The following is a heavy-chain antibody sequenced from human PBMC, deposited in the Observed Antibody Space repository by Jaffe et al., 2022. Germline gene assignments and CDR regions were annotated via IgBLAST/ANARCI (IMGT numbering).Heavy chain of an antibody. V-gene: IGHV4-61*02. CDR1: GGSISSGSYY. D-gene: IGHD3-22*01. J-gene: IGHJ5*02. CDR2: IFTSGGT. CDR3: ARDLTQADTSGYPNWFDP. Sequence: QVQLQESGPGLVKPSQTLSLTCTVSGGSISSGSYYWSWIRQPAGKGLEWIGRIFTSGGTNYNPSVKSRVTISVDTSKNQFSLKLSSVTAADTAVYYCARDLTQADTSGYPNWFDPWGQGTLVTVSS.